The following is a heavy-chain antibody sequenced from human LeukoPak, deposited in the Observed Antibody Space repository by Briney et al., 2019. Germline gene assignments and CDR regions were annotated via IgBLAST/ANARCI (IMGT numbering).Heavy chain of an antibody. CDR3: ARGGLVRGSLNSLTGFDF. CDR2: IYYSGST. CDR1: GGSISSSSYY. D-gene: IGHD3-10*01. V-gene: IGHV4-39*07. J-gene: IGHJ3*01. Sequence: SETLSLTCTVSGGSISSSSYYWGWIRPPPGKGLEWIGSIYYSGSTYYNPSLKSRVTISVDTSKNQFSLHLNSVTPDDTALYYCARGGLVRGSLNSLTGFDFWGQGTMVTVSS.